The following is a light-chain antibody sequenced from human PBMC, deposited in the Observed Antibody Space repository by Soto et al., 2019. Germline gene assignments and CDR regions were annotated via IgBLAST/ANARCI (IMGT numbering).Light chain of an antibody. CDR3: SSYTSSSTPDV. V-gene: IGLV2-14*01. J-gene: IGLJ1*01. Sequence: QSALTQPASVSGSPGQSITISCTGTSSDVGGYNYVSWYQQHPGKAPKLMIYEVSNRPSGVSNRFSGSKSGNTASLTISGLQPEDEADYYCSSYTSSSTPDVFGTGTKLTVL. CDR2: EVS. CDR1: SSDVGGYNY.